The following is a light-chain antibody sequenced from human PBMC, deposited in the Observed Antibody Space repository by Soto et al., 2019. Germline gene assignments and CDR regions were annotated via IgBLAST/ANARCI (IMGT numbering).Light chain of an antibody. CDR3: YSYAGRSTSV. Sequence: QSALTQPASVSGSPGQSITISCTGTSRDDGSYSLVSWYQQYPGKAPKLMIFEDDERPSGVSNRFSGSKSGNTASLTISGLQAEDEADYYCYSYAGRSTSVFGGGTKLTVL. CDR1: SRDDGSYSL. V-gene: IGLV2-23*01. J-gene: IGLJ2*01. CDR2: EDD.